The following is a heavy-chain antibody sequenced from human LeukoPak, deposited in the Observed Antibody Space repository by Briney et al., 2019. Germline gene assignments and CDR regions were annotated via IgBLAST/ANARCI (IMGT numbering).Heavy chain of an antibody. CDR1: GFTFDDYA. Sequence: WGSLRLSCAASGFTFDDYAMHWICQDPGKCQHRFSLISGDGGSTYYAYSVKGRFTISRDNSKNSLYLQMNSLRTEDTALYYCLFYMRKTAYDILTGYSNDAFDIWGQGTMVTVSS. J-gene: IGHJ3*02. CDR2: ISGDGGST. V-gene: IGHV3-43*02. D-gene: IGHD3-9*01. CDR3: LFYMRKTAYDILTGYSNDAFDI.